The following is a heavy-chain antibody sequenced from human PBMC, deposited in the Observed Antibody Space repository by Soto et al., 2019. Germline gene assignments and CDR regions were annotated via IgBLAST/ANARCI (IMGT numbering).Heavy chain of an antibody. J-gene: IGHJ6*02. CDR1: GFSFSSFG. D-gene: IGHD3-16*01. V-gene: IGHV3-33*01. CDR2: IWYDGRNK. Sequence: QVQLVESGGGVVQPGRSLRLSCAASGFSFSSFGMHWVRQAPDKGLEWVANIWYDGRNKYFADYVKGRFTISRDDSKNTFYLQMNSLRAEDTAVYYCARGGKNSYGMDVWGQGTTVTVSS. CDR3: ARGGKNSYGMDV.